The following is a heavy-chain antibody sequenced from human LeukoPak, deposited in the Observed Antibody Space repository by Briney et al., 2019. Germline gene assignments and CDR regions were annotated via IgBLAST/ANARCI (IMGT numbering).Heavy chain of an antibody. CDR1: GFTFSSYA. D-gene: IGHD3-3*01. CDR2: ISYDGSNK. V-gene: IGHV3-30*04. CDR3: ARDGEEWRPPSYYFDY. Sequence: TGGSLRLSCAASGFTFSSYAMHWVRQAPGKGLEWVAVISYDGSNKYYADSVKGRFTISRDNSKNTLYLQMNSLRAEDTAVYYCARDGEEWRPPSYYFDYWGQGTLVTVSS. J-gene: IGHJ4*02.